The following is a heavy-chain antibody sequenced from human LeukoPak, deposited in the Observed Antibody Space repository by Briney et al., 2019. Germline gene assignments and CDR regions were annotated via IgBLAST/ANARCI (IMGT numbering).Heavy chain of an antibody. CDR2: ISSSSSTI. CDR3: AKDSNYDILSGGAFDI. D-gene: IGHD3-9*01. Sequence: GGSLRLSCAASGFTFSSYSMNWVRQAPGKGLEWVSYISSSSSTIYYADSVKGRFTISRDNAKNSLYLQMNSLRAEDTALYYCAKDSNYDILSGGAFDIWGQGTMVTVSS. CDR1: GFTFSSYS. J-gene: IGHJ3*02. V-gene: IGHV3-48*04.